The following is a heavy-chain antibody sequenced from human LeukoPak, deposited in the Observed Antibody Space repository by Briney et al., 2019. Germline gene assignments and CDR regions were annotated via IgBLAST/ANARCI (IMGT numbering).Heavy chain of an antibody. CDR3: AKSATGYSSAGCDY. V-gene: IGHV3-23*01. CDR1: GFTFSSFA. D-gene: IGHD5-18*01. Sequence: GGSLRLSCAASGFTFSSFAMSWVRQAPGKGLEWVSAISVSGSYTYYPDSVKGRFTISRDNSKNTLYLLMNSLRAEDTAVYYCAKSATGYSSAGCDYWGQGTLVTVSS. J-gene: IGHJ4*02. CDR2: ISVSGSYT.